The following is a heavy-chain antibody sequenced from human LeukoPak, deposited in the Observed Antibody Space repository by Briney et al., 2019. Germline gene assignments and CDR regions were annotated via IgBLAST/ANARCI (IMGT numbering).Heavy chain of an antibody. D-gene: IGHD4-17*01. CDR3: ARKKDDGDYHIDY. CDR2: ICYSGTT. Sequence: PSETLSLTCTVSGGSINTGAYYWTWLRQHPGKGLEWIGYICYSGTTYYNPSLESRIAISVDTSKNQFSLTVRSVTAADTAVYYCARKKDDGDYHIDYWGQGNLVTVSS. J-gene: IGHJ4*02. V-gene: IGHV4-31*03. CDR1: GGSINTGAYY.